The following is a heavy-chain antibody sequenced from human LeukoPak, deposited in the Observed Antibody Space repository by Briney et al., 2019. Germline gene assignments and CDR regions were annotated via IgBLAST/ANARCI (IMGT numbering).Heavy chain of an antibody. Sequence: GGSLRLSCAASGFTFSDYYMSWIRQAPGKGLEWVSYISSSGSTIYYADSVKGRFTISRDNAKNSLYLQMNSLRAEDTAVYYYARDHSVTTRYYYYGMDVWGQGTTVTVSS. D-gene: IGHD4-17*01. J-gene: IGHJ6*02. V-gene: IGHV3-11*01. CDR1: GFTFSDYY. CDR2: ISSSGSTI. CDR3: ARDHSVTTRYYYYGMDV.